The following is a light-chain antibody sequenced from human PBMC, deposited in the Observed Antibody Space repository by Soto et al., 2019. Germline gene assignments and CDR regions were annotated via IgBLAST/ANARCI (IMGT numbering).Light chain of an antibody. CDR3: QQYNSDYT. CDR2: DAS. Sequence: DIQMTQSPSTLSASVGDRVTITCRASQSISTSLAWYQQKPGKAPKFLIYDASSLESGVPSRFSGSGSGTEFTLTISSLPPDDFASYYCQQYNSDYTFGQGTKLEIK. V-gene: IGKV1-5*01. J-gene: IGKJ2*01. CDR1: QSISTS.